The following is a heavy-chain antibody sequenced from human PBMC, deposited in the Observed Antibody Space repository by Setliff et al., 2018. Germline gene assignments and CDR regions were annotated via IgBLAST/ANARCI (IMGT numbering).Heavy chain of an antibody. D-gene: IGHD2-15*01. CDR2: VSYDGGNK. J-gene: IGHJ4*02. CDR1: GFTFRDYG. CDR3: ARTCSGSGCYAGLES. Sequence: PGGSLRLSCAASGFTFRDYGMNWVRQVPGKGLEWVAVVSYDGGNKYHADSVKGRFTISRDNSKNTLYLQMNSLRPEDTAVYYCARTCSGSGCYAGLESWGQGTPVTVSS. V-gene: IGHV3-30*03.